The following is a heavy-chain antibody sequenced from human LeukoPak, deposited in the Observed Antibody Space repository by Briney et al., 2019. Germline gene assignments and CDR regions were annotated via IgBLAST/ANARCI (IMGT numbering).Heavy chain of an antibody. J-gene: IGHJ3*02. Sequence: KPSETLSLACTVSGGSMNSYYWSWIRQPRGKGLEWIGYIYYSGSTDYNPSLKSRVTISVDTSNNQFSLKMNSVTAADTAVYYCAIHQFQLLVNDDAFDMGGQETGDTVSS. V-gene: IGHV4-59*08. CDR2: IYYSGST. CDR3: AIHQFQLLVNDDAFDM. CDR1: GGSMNSYY. D-gene: IGHD2-2*01.